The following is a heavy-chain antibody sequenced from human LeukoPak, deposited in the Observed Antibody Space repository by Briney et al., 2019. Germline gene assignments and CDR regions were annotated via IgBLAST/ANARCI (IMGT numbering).Heavy chain of an antibody. V-gene: IGHV3-48*01. Sequence: GGSLRLSCAASGFIFSQYCMNWVRQAPGKGLEWVSHIRSSSETFYADSVKGRFTISRDNARNSLYLQMNNLRGEDTAIYYCARDAGNSGYGCDLWGQGTLVTVSS. CDR1: GFIFSQYC. CDR3: ARDAGNSGYGCDL. CDR2: IRSSSET. J-gene: IGHJ5*02. D-gene: IGHD5-12*01.